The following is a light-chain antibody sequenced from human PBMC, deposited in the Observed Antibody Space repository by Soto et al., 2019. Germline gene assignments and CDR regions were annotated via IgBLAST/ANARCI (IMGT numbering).Light chain of an antibody. V-gene: IGKV1-39*01. CDR2: SAS. J-gene: IGKJ5*01. Sequence: DIQMTQSPASLSVSVGDRVTITCRASQSINNYLNWYLQRPGQAPKLLIRSASTLQRGVPSRFCGSGSRTEFTLTIADLQPDDFGTYYCQQSLTMPITFGHGTRLDIK. CDR3: QQSLTMPIT. CDR1: QSINNY.